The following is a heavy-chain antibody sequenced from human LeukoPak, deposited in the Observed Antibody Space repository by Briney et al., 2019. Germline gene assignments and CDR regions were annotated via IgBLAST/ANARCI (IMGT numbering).Heavy chain of an antibody. CDR3: ARDIAARPFDY. J-gene: IGHJ4*02. CDR2: ISYDGSNK. CDR1: GFTFSSYA. V-gene: IGHV3-30-3*01. D-gene: IGHD6-6*01. Sequence: GGSLRLSCAASGFTFSSYAMHWVRQAPGKGLEWVAVISYDGSNKYYADSVKGRFTISRDNSKNTLYLQMNSLRAEDTAVYYCARDIAARPFDYWGQGTLVTVSS.